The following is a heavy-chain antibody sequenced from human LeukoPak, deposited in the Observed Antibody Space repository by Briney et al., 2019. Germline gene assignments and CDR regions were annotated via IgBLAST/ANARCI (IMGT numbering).Heavy chain of an antibody. CDR1: GYTFTSYA. Sequence: ASVKVSCKASGYTFTSYAMNWVRQAPGQGLEWMGWINTNTGNPTYAQGFTGRFVFSLDTSVSTAYLQISSLKAEDTAVYYCARSVYDFWSGYYYYYYMDVWGKGTTVTVSS. CDR3: ARSVYDFWSGYYYYYYMDV. CDR2: INTNTGNP. J-gene: IGHJ6*03. V-gene: IGHV7-4-1*02. D-gene: IGHD3-3*01.